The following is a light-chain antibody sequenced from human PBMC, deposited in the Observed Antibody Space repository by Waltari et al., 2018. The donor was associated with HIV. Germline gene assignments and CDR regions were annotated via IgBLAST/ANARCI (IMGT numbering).Light chain of an antibody. J-gene: IGLJ1*01. CDR1: SSDVGGYNN. CDR3: ASYAGRNNFDV. V-gene: IGLV2-8*01. CDR2: GVS. Sequence: QSALTQPPSPSGSPGQPVTISCTGTSSDVGGYNNVSCYPQHPGKAPKIMMYGVSKRPSRVPVRFSGSRSGNTASLTVAVLQAEDEADYYCASYAGRNNFDVFGSGTKVTVL.